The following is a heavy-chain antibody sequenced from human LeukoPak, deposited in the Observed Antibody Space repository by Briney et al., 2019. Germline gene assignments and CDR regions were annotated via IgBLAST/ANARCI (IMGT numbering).Heavy chain of an antibody. CDR2: IYTSGST. J-gene: IGHJ5*02. Sequence: SETLSLTCTVSGGSISSYYWSWIRQPAGKGLEWIGRIYTSGSTNYNPSLKSRVTISVDTSKNQFSLKLSSVTAADTAVYYCARQVQLARILNWFDPWGQGTLVTVSS. D-gene: IGHD6-13*01. CDR3: ARQVQLARILNWFDP. V-gene: IGHV4-4*07. CDR1: GGSISSYY.